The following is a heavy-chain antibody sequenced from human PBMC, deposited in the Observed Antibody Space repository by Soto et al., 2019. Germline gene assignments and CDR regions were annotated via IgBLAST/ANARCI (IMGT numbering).Heavy chain of an antibody. CDR2: TSGSGGSP. CDR1: GFSFSTYT. D-gene: IGHD4-17*01. Sequence: GGSLRLSCAASGFSFSTYTMSWVRRAPGKGLEWVSATSGSGGSPSYADSVQGRFTISRDNPKKTVFLQMSGLRADDTAQYFCAKDPNGDYVGGFEMCGQGTMVTVSS. J-gene: IGHJ3*02. V-gene: IGHV3-23*01. CDR3: AKDPNGDYVGGFEM.